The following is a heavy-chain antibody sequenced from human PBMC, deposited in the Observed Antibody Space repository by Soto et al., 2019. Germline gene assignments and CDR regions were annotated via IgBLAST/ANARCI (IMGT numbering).Heavy chain of an antibody. CDR3: ARAGMAVAATPWD. V-gene: IGHV3-7*01. D-gene: IGHD2-15*01. Sequence: GGSLRLYCEASGFTLSHFWITWVRQAPGKGLEWVAHINQDGSEKYYVESVRGRITISRDDANISLDLQMNSLRAEYAAVYYCARAGMAVAATPWDWRRGTLVTVS. CDR1: GFTLSHFW. CDR2: INQDGSEK. J-gene: IGHJ4*02.